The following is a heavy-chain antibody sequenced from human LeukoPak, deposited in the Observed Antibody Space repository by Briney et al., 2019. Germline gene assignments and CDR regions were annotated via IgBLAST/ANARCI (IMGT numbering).Heavy chain of an antibody. Sequence: QPGGSLRLSCAASGFTFSSYWMHWVRQAPGKGLVWVSRINSDGSSTSYADSVKGRFTISRDNYKNTLYVQMNSLRAEDTAVYYCARDHKGYRYGYRGGYNYYYYMDVWGKGTTVTVSS. D-gene: IGHD5-18*01. CDR1: GFTFSSYW. CDR3: ARDHKGYRYGYRGGYNYYYYMDV. V-gene: IGHV3-74*01. CDR2: INSDGSST. J-gene: IGHJ6*03.